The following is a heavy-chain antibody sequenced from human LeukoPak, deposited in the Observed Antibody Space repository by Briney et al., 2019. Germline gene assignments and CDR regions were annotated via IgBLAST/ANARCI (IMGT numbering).Heavy chain of an antibody. J-gene: IGHJ4*02. CDR1: GFTFSSYG. V-gene: IGHV3-30*18. CDR3: AKPYGSGSSPWGF. D-gene: IGHD3-10*01. Sequence: GGSLRLSCAASGFTFSSYGVHWVRQAPGKGLEWVAVISYDGSNKYYADSVKGRFTISRDNSNNTLFLQMNSLTAEDTAVYYCAKPYGSGSSPWGFCGQGTLAPVSS. CDR2: ISYDGSNK.